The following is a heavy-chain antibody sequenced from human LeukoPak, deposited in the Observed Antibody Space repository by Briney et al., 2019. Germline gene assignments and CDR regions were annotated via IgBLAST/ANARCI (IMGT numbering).Heavy chain of an antibody. J-gene: IGHJ6*03. CDR2: IGYDGSNK. Sequence: GGSLRLSCAASGFIFSSYGMHWVRQAPGKGLEWVTFIGYDGSNKYYGDSVKGRFTISRDNSKNMVYLQMNSLRAEDTAVYYCARGSYDFWSGYYGSYYYYMDVWGKGTTVTVSS. CDR1: GFIFSSYG. D-gene: IGHD3-3*01. V-gene: IGHV3-30*02. CDR3: ARGSYDFWSGYYGSYYYYMDV.